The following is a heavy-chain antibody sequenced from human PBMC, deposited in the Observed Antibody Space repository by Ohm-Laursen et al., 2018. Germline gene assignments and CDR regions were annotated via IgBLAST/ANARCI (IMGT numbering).Heavy chain of an antibody. J-gene: IGHJ6*02. V-gene: IGHV4-59*01. CDR2: IYYSGST. CDR3: ARYTAPKYYYGMDV. Sequence: SETLSLTCPVSGGSISSYYWSWIRQPPGKGLEWIGYIYYSGSTNYNPSLKSRVTISVDTSKNQFSLKLSSVTAADTAVYYCARYTAPKYYYGMDVWGQGTTVTVSS. D-gene: IGHD1-1*01. CDR1: GGSISSYY.